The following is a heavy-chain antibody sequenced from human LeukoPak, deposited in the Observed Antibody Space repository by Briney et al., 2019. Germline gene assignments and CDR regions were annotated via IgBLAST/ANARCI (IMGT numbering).Heavy chain of an antibody. D-gene: IGHD3-10*01. CDR1: GYTFTSYD. CDR3: ARSSGSYATFDY. V-gene: IGHV1-18*01. CDR2: ISAYNGNT. J-gene: IGHJ4*02. Sequence: ASVKVSCKASGYTFTSYDINWVRQATGQGLEWMGWISAYNGNTKYAQKFQGRLTMTTDTPTSTAYMELRSLRSDDTAVYYCARSSGSYATFDYWGQGTLVTVSS.